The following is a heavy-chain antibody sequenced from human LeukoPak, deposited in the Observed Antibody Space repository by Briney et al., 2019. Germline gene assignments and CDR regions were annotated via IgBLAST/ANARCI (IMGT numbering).Heavy chain of an antibody. D-gene: IGHD3-9*01. CDR2: VIGSGGST. CDR3: AKGHDILTGYSRGPFDY. CDR1: GFTFSTYA. Sequence: PGGSLRLSCTASGFTFSTYAMSWVRQAPGKGLECVSTVIGSGGSTYYADSVKGRFTISRDNSKNTLYLQMNSLRAEDTAVYYCAKGHDILTGYSRGPFDYWGQGTLVTVSS. V-gene: IGHV3-23*01. J-gene: IGHJ4*02.